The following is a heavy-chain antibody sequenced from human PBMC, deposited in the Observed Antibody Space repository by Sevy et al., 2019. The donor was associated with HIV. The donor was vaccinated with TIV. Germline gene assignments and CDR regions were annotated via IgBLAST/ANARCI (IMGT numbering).Heavy chain of an antibody. J-gene: IGHJ4*02. D-gene: IGHD6-6*01. CDR3: AKVWGRSSVRGGFDY. CDR2: ISGSGGST. V-gene: IGHV3-23*01. Sequence: GGSLRLSCAASGFTFSSYAMSWVRQAPGKGLEWVSAISGSGGSTYYADSVKGRFTIPRDNSKNTLYLQMNSLRAEDTAVYYCAKVWGRSSVRGGFDYWGQGTLVTVSS. CDR1: GFTFSSYA.